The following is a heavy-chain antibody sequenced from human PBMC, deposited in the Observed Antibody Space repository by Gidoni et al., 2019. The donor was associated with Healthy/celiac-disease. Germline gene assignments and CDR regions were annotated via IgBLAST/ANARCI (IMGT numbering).Heavy chain of an antibody. CDR2: FDPEDGET. Sequence: QVQLVQSGAEGEKPGAAGKGSCKGSGYTLTELSMHWVRQGPGKGLEWMGGFDPEDGETIYAQKFQGRVTMTEDPSTDTAYLELSSLGSEDTAVYYCATVLGFYVYYFDYWGQGTLVTVSS. J-gene: IGHJ4*02. CDR3: ATVLGFYVYYFDY. CDR1: GYTLTELS. V-gene: IGHV1-24*01. D-gene: IGHD3-10*02.